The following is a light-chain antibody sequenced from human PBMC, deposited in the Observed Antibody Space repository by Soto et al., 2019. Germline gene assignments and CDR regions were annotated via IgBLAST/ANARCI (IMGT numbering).Light chain of an antibody. CDR2: EVS. CDR3: SSYAGIYNLLV. V-gene: IGLV2-8*01. J-gene: IGLJ2*01. CDR1: SSDVGGYNY. Sequence: QSALTQPPSASGSPGQSVTISCTGTSSDVGGYNYVSWYQQHPGKAPKLMIYEVSKWPSGVPDRFSGSKSGNTASLTVSGRQADEEAAYYCSSYAGIYNLLVFGGGTKLTVL.